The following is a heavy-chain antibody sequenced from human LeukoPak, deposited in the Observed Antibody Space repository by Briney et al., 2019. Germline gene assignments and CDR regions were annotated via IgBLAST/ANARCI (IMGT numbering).Heavy chain of an antibody. D-gene: IGHD2-15*01. J-gene: IGHJ3*02. V-gene: IGHV4-39*07. Sequence: SETLSLTCTVSGGSISSSSYYWGWIRQPPGKGLEWIGSIYYSGSTYYNPSLKSRVTISVDTSKNQFSLKLSSVTAADTAVYYCASHGGYCSGGSCYSLGYWAFDIWGQGTMVTVSS. CDR1: GGSISSSSYY. CDR2: IYYSGST. CDR3: ASHGGYCSGGSCYSLGYWAFDI.